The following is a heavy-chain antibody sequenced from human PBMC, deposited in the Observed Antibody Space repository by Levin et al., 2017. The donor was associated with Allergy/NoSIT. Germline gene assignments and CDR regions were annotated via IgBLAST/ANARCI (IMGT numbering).Heavy chain of an antibody. CDR2: LSSNGGTI. CDR1: GFTFSTYA. D-gene: IGHD3-9*01. Sequence: SCAASGFTFSTYAMHWVRQAPGKGLEYVSALSSNGGTIYYANSVKGRFSISRDNSKNTLYLQMGSLRAEDMAVYYCARGIGAGGNDILTGYIDAFDIWGQGTMVAVSS. V-gene: IGHV3-64*01. J-gene: IGHJ3*02. CDR3: ARGIGAGGNDILTGYIDAFDI.